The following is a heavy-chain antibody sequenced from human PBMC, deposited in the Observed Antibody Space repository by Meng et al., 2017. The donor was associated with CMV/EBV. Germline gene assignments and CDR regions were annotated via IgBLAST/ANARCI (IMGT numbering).Heavy chain of an antibody. CDR2: IYPNSGGT. J-gene: IGHJ4*02. D-gene: IGHD1-1*01. CDR1: GYRFSDHY. Sequence: QVQLVPPGVEVKSPGASVKVSCQTSGYRFSDHYMHWVRQAPGQGLEWMGWIYPNSGGTHYAQKFQDRVTMTRDTSISTVYMELSRLTSDDTAVYYCVRDHNWGPDYWGQGTLVTVSS. V-gene: IGHV1-2*02. CDR3: VRDHNWGPDY.